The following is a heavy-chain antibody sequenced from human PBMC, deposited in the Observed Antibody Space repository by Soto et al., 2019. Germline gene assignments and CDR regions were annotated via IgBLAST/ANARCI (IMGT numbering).Heavy chain of an antibody. CDR3: ARAWGSGWDLDY. V-gene: IGHV6-1*01. CDR2: TYYKSTWYN. CDR1: GYSVSTYSAA. Sequence: QVQLQQSGPGLVKPSQTLSLTCAVSGYSVSTYSAAWTWIRQSPSRGLEWLGRTYYKSTWYNDYAESVRSRIRINPDTSKNQFSLQLNSVTPDDPAVYYCARAWGSGWDLDYWGQGILVTVSS. J-gene: IGHJ4*02. D-gene: IGHD6-19*01.